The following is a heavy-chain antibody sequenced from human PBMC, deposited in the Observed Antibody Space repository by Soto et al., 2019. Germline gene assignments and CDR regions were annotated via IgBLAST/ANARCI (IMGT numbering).Heavy chain of an antibody. J-gene: IGHJ6*03. CDR1: GDSVSSSSAA. D-gene: IGHD2-15*01. V-gene: IGHV6-1*01. Sequence: PSQTLSLTCAISGDSVSSSSAAWNWIRQSPSRGLEWLGRTYYRSKWYNDYAVSVKSRITINPDTSKNQFSLQLNSVTPEDTAVYYCARGYCSGGSCADYYYYYMDVWGKGTTVTVSS. CDR2: TYYRSKWYN. CDR3: ARGYCSGGSCADYYYYYMDV.